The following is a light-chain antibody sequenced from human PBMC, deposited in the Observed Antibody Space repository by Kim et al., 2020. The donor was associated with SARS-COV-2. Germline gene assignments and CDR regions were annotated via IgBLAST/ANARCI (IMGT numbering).Light chain of an antibody. CDR1: YGIRNY. Sequence: SSVGDRVTSTCRASYGIRNYVAWYQQKPGKVPEVLIYNASTLQSGVPSRCSGSGSGADFTLTISCLQPEDVATYYCQKCDSAPQTFGGGTKVDIK. CDR2: NAS. CDR3: QKCDSAPQT. J-gene: IGKJ4*01. V-gene: IGKV1-27*01.